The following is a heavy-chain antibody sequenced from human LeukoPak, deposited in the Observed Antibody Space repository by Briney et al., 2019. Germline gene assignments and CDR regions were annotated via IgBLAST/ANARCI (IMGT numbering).Heavy chain of an antibody. J-gene: IGHJ4*02. V-gene: IGHV3-30*03. CDR1: GFSFSAYG. Sequence: GGSLRLSCGTSGFSFSAYGMHWVRQAPGKGLEWVAVISYDGSNKYYADSVKGRFTISRDNSKNTLYLQMNSLRAEDTAVYYCATPGAAYGLTSTHLDYRGQGTLVTVSS. CDR2: ISYDGSNK. CDR3: ATPGAAYGLTSTHLDY. D-gene: IGHD3-10*01.